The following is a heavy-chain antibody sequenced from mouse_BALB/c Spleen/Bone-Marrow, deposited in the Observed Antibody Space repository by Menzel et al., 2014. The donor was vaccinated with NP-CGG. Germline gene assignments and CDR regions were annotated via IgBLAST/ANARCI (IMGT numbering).Heavy chain of an antibody. CDR1: GYTFTDYA. J-gene: IGHJ2*01. V-gene: IGHV1S137*01. D-gene: IGHD2-14*01. CDR2: ISTYYGDA. Sequence: QVLLQHSGAELVRPGVSVKISCKGSGYTFTDYAMHWVKQSHAKSLEWIGVISTYYGDANYNQKFKGKATMTVDKSSSTAYMELARLTSEDSAIYYCARRGRYDGFDYWGQGTTLTVSS. CDR3: ARRGRYDGFDY.